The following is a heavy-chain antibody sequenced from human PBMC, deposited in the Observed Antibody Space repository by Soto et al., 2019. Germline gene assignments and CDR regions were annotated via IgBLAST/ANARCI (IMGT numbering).Heavy chain of an antibody. J-gene: IGHJ6*02. V-gene: IGHV4-30-4*01. Sequence: QVQLQESGPGLVKPSQTLSLTCTVSGGSISSGDYYWSWIRQPPGKGLEWIGYIYYSGSTYYNPSLNSRVTISVDTSNDEFSLKLSSETAADTAVYYCGREEGIAARYYYGMDVWGQGTTVTVSS. CDR1: GGSISSGDYY. CDR3: GREEGIAARYYYGMDV. CDR2: IYYSGST. D-gene: IGHD6-6*01.